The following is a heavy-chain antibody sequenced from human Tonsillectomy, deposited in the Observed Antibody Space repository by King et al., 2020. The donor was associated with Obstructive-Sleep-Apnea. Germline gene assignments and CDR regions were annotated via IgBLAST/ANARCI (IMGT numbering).Heavy chain of an antibody. CDR2: ISWNRGSI. V-gene: IGHV3-9*01. CDR1: GFTFYDYA. J-gene: IGHJ6*02. CDR3: AKALTGYYNFYYYVMDG. D-gene: IGHD3-9*01. Sequence: VQLVESGGGLVQPGRSLRLSCAASGFTFYDYAMHWVRHAPGKGLEWVSGISWNRGSIGYADSVKGRFTISRDNAKNSLYLQMNSLRPEDTALYYCAKALTGYYNFYYYVMDGWGQGTTVTVSS.